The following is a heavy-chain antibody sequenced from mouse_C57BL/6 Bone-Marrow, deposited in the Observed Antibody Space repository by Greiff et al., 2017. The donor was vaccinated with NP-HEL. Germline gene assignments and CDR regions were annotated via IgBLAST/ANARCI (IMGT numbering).Heavy chain of an antibody. V-gene: IGHV5-17*01. CDR1: GFTFSDYG. CDR2: ISSGSSTI. D-gene: IGHD2-12*01. Sequence: DVKLVESGGGLVKPGGSLKLSCAASGFTFSDYGMHWVRQAPEKGLEWVAYISSGSSTIYYADTVKGRFTISRDNAKNTRFLQMTSLRSEDTAMYYCARRYRGLYYYAMDYWGQGTSVTVSS. CDR3: ARRYRGLYYYAMDY. J-gene: IGHJ4*01.